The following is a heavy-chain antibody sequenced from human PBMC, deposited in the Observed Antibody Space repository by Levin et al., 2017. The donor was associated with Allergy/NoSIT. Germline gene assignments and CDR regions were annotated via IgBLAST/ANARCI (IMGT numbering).Heavy chain of an antibody. D-gene: IGHD3-16*02. CDR1: GGSISSDN. V-gene: IGHV4-59*01. Sequence: PSETLSLTCTVSGGSISSDNWSWIRQPPGKGLEWIGYIYDPGNTNYNPSLKSRVTLSVDTSKNQFSLKLSSVTPADTAVYYCARFVWGSDRGFDYWGQGTLVTVSS. CDR3: ARFVWGSDRGFDY. CDR2: IYDPGNT. J-gene: IGHJ4*02.